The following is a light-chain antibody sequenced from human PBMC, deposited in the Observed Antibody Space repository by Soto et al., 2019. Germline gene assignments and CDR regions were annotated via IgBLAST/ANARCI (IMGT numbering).Light chain of an antibody. CDR1: SSNIGAGYD. CDR3: QSYDNRLSVL. Sequence: QSVLTQPPSVSGAPGQRVTISCTGSSSNIGAGYDVHWYQQLPGAAPKLLIYDTNSRPSGVPDRFSGSKSGTSASLAITGLQTKDEANYYCQSYDNRLSVLFGGGTKLTVL. J-gene: IGLJ2*01. V-gene: IGLV1-40*01. CDR2: DTN.